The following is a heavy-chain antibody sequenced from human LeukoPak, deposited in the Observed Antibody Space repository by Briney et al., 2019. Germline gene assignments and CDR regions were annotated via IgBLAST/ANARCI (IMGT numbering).Heavy chain of an antibody. CDR1: GFTFSTYW. J-gene: IGHJ4*02. Sequence: GGSLRLSCAASGFTFSTYWMHWVRQAPGKGLEWVSYISSSSTYTNYADSVKGRFTISRDNAKNSLYLQMNNLRAEDTAVYYCASKHHLEYWGQGTLVTVSS. CDR2: ISSSSTYT. CDR3: ASKHHLEY. D-gene: IGHD1-1*01. V-gene: IGHV3-11*06.